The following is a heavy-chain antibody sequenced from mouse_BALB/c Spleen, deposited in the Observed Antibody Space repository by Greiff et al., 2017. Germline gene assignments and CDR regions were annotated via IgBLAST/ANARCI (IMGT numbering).Heavy chain of an antibody. Sequence: VQVVESGGGLVQPGGSLRLFCATFGFPSSDFYMESVCQPPGKRLEWIAASRNKANDYTTEYSASVKGRFIVSRDTSQSILYLQMNALRAEDTAIYYCARDGYYYAMDYWGQGTSVTVSA. CDR2: SRNKANDYTT. V-gene: IGHV7-1*02. CDR3: ARDGYYYAMDY. D-gene: IGHD2-12*01. J-gene: IGHJ4*01. CDR1: GFPSSDFY.